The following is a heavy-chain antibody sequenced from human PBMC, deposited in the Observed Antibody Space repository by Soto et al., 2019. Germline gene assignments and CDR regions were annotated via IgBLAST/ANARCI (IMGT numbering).Heavy chain of an antibody. D-gene: IGHD6-13*01. J-gene: IGHJ5*02. V-gene: IGHV3-23*01. CDR2: LTPSGGTT. CDR1: GFTFTSYA. Sequence: GGSLRVSGAASGFTFTSYAMSWVRQAPGKGLAWVSGLTPSGGTTYYADSVKGRFTISRDNSKNTLYLQMNSLRAEDTAVYYCAKAPGGKAAPWIDPWGQGTLVTVSS. CDR3: AKAPGGKAAPWIDP.